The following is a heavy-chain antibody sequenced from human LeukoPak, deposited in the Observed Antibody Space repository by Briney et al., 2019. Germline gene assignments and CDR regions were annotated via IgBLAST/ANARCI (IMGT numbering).Heavy chain of an antibody. CDR2: INSNSSYI. CDR1: GFTFSSYS. CDR3: ARVSRDIVVVVPATGYFDY. J-gene: IGHJ4*02. V-gene: IGHV3-21*01. D-gene: IGHD2-15*01. Sequence: GGSLRLSCAASGFTFSSYSMNWVRQAPGKGLEWVSSINSNSSYIYYADSVKGRFTISRDNAKNSLYLQMNSLRAEDTAVYYCARVSRDIVVVVPATGYFDYWGQGTLVTVSS.